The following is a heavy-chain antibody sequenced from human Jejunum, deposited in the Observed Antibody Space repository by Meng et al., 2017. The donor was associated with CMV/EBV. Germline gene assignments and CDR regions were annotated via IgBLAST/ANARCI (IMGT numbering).Heavy chain of an antibody. CDR3: TGGLAADY. Sequence: LSGAASGFTFSNYWMSWVRQAPGKGLEWVANIRQDGGDKYFADSVKGRFTISRDNARASLYLQMNSLRVEDTAVYYCTGGLAADYWGQGTLVTVSS. J-gene: IGHJ4*02. CDR1: GFTFSNYW. D-gene: IGHD6-19*01. V-gene: IGHV3-7*01. CDR2: IRQDGGDK.